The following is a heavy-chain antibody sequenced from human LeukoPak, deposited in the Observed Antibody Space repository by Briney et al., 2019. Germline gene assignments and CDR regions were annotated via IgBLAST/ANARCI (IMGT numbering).Heavy chain of an antibody. CDR3: TRDASYYDFWSGYSN. D-gene: IGHD3-3*01. Sequence: GGSLRLSCRTSGFTFSDYSMIWVRQAPGKGLEWVGFIRSIAYGGTTEHAASVKDRLTISRDDSKSVAYLDMYSLKTEDTGVYYCTRDASYYDFWSGYSNWGQGTLVTVSS. J-gene: IGHJ4*02. V-gene: IGHV3-49*04. CDR2: IRSIAYGGTT. CDR1: GFTFSDYS.